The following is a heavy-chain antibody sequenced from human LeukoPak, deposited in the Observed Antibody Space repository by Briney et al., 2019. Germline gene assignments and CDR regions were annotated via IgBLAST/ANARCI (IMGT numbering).Heavy chain of an antibody. CDR1: GFTFSSYA. V-gene: IGHV3-48*03. D-gene: IGHD2/OR15-2a*01. CDR2: ISSGGSTI. CDR3: ARDSIVNGALDI. Sequence: PGGSLRLSCAASGFTFSSYAMNWVRQAPGKGLEWVSYISSGGSTIYYADSVKGRFTISRDNARNSLYLQMNSLRAEDTAFYYCARDSIVNGALDICGQGTMVTVSS. J-gene: IGHJ3*02.